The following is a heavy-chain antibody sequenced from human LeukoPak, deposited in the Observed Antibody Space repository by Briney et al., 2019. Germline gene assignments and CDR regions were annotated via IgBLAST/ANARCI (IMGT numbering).Heavy chain of an antibody. D-gene: IGHD2-8*01. CDR1: GFTFRAYD. CDR2: IGPDGDT. Sequence: GRSLRLSCAASGFTFRAYDMHWVRHTAGKGLEWVSGIGPDGDTYYADSVKGRFTISRENGENSVHLQMNSLRAGDTAVYYCVRDSNYYAMDVWGQGTTVTVSS. V-gene: IGHV3-13*01. CDR3: VRDSNYYAMDV. J-gene: IGHJ6*02.